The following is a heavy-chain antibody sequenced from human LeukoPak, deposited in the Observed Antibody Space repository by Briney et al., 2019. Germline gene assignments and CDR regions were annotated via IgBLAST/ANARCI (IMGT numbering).Heavy chain of an antibody. CDR3: ARGARILADGSYYFDY. J-gene: IGHJ4*02. CDR2: IGIRGDT. CDR1: GFTFINYD. Sequence: GGSLRLSCAASGFTFINYDMHWVRHAIGKGLEWVSAIGIRGDTHYSGSVKGRFTISRENAESSLYLQMNSLRAEDTAVYYCARGARILADGSYYFDYWGQGTLVTVSS. V-gene: IGHV3-13*01. D-gene: IGHD3-3*02.